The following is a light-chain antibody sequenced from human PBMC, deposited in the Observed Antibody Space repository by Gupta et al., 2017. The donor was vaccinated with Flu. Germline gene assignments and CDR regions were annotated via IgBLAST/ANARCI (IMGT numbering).Light chain of an antibody. CDR1: QEISTI. Sequence: PSSLSAFVGDRVTITCQASQEISTIVNWYQQRPGEVPRLLIYDTYRLKAGVTSRFRGSRSGTEFILTISSLQPEEIATYYCQNDDQVPYNFGQGTXVEIK. CDR2: DTY. V-gene: IGKV1-33*01. CDR3: QNDDQVPYN. J-gene: IGKJ2*01.